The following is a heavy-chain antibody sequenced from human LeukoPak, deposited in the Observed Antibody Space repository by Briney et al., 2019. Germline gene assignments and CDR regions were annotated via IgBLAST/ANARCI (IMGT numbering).Heavy chain of an antibody. CDR3: ARTSSGVSDGMDV. J-gene: IGHJ6*02. Sequence: TSETLSLTCTVSGGSISSGSYYWSWIRQPAGKGLEWIGRIYTSGSTNYNPSLRSRVTISVDTSKNQFSLKLSSVTAADTAVCYCARTSSGVSDGMDVWGQGTTVTVSS. CDR1: GGSISSGSYY. V-gene: IGHV4-61*02. CDR2: IYTSGST. D-gene: IGHD3-22*01.